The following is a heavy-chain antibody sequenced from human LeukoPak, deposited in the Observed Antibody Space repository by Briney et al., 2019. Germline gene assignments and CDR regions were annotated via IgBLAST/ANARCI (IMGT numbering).Heavy chain of an antibody. CDR1: GYTFTSYD. Sequence: ASVKDSCKASGYTFTSYDINWVRQATGQGLEWMGWMNPNSGNTGYAQKFQGRVTMTRNTSISTAYMELSSLRSEDTAVYYCARGGYYYDSSGYYRDFDYWGQGTLVTVSS. D-gene: IGHD3-22*01. J-gene: IGHJ4*02. V-gene: IGHV1-8*01. CDR3: ARGGYYYDSSGYYRDFDY. CDR2: MNPNSGNT.